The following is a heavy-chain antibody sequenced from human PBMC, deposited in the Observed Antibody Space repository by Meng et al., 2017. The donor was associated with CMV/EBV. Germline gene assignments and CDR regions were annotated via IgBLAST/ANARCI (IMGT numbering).Heavy chain of an antibody. D-gene: IGHD6-13*01. J-gene: IGHJ4*02. CDR2: ISSSSSYI. CDR3: ARTKQLVRFDY. CDR1: GFTFGDYA. Sequence: GESLKISCTASGFTFGDYAMSWVRQAPGKGLEWVSSISSSSSYIYYADSVKGRFTISRDNAKNSLYLQMNSLRAEDTAVYYCARTKQLVRFDYWGQGTLVTVSS. V-gene: IGHV3-21*01.